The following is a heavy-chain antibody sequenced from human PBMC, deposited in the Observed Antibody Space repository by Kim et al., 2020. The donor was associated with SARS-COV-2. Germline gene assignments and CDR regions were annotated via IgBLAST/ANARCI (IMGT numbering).Heavy chain of an antibody. Sequence: SVKVSCKASGGTFSSYAISWVRQAPGQGLEWMGGIIPIFGTANYAQKFQGRVTITADESTSTAYMELSSLRSEDTAVYYCARDLSGYDPIDYWGQGTLVTVSS. V-gene: IGHV1-69*13. D-gene: IGHD5-12*01. CDR3: ARDLSGYDPIDY. CDR1: GGTFSSYA. J-gene: IGHJ4*02. CDR2: IIPIFGTA.